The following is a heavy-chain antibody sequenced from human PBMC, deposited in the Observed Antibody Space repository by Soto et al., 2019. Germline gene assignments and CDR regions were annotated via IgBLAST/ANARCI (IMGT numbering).Heavy chain of an antibody. V-gene: IGHV3-21*04. D-gene: IGHD2-15*01. CDR1: GFTFSSYS. CDR3: AKDLYCSGGSCYSDY. Sequence: LRLSCAASGFTFSSYSMNWVRQAPGKGLEWVSAISSSSSYIYYADSVKGRFTISRDNAKNTLYLQMNSLRAEDTAVYYCAKDLYCSGGSCYSDYWGQGTLVTVSS. J-gene: IGHJ4*02. CDR2: ISSSSSYI.